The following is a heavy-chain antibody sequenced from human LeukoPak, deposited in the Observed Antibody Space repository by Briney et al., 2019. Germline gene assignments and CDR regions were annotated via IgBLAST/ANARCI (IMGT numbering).Heavy chain of an antibody. Sequence: PGGSLRLSCAASGFTFNTYWMHWVRQAPGKGLVWVSHINPDGSQTNYADSVTGRFTISRDNAKNTLYLQMNSLRAEDTAVYYCARDPVRRDSYWGQGTLVTVS. CDR1: GFTFNTYW. CDR2: INPDGSQT. V-gene: IGHV3-74*01. D-gene: IGHD3-10*01. CDR3: ARDPVRRDSY. J-gene: IGHJ4*02.